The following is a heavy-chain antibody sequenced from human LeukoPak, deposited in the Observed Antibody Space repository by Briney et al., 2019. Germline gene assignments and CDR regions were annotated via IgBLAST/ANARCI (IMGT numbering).Heavy chain of an antibody. Sequence: GGSLRLSCAASGLTFSYYDMSWVRQTPGKGLEWVSSISGRGDVTYYADSLKGRFTISRDNSKNTLYLQMNGLRAEDTALYYCARFHDFWRWGQGTLVTVSS. CDR1: GLTFSYYD. CDR2: ISGRGDVT. J-gene: IGHJ4*02. D-gene: IGHD3-3*01. V-gene: IGHV3-23*01. CDR3: ARFHDFWR.